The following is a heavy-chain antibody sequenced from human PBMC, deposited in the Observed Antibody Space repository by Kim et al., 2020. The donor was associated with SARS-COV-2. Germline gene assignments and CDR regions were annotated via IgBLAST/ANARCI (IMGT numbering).Heavy chain of an antibody. V-gene: IGHV3-15*01. D-gene: IGHD3-22*01. Sequence: APVKGRFTISRDDSKNTLYLQMNRLKTEDTAVYYCTTARGGYYSNWYFDLWGRGTLVTVSS. J-gene: IGHJ2*01. CDR3: TTARGGYYSNWYFDL.